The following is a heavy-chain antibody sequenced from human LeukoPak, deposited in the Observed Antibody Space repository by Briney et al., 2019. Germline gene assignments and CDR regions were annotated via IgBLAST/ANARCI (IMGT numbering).Heavy chain of an antibody. D-gene: IGHD3-22*01. V-gene: IGHV3-23*01. CDR2: ISGSGGST. Sequence: PGGSLRLSCAASGFTFSSYAMSWVRQAPGKGLEWVSAISGSGGSTYYADSVKGRFTISRDNSKNTLYPQMNSLRAEDTAVYYCAKSPTYYYDSSGYYYFDYWGQGTLVTVSS. J-gene: IGHJ4*02. CDR1: GFTFSSYA. CDR3: AKSPTYYYDSSGYYYFDY.